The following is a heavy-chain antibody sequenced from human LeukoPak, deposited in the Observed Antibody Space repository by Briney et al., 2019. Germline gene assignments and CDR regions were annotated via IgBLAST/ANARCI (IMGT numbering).Heavy chain of an antibody. J-gene: IGHJ4*02. V-gene: IGHV1-2*02. CDR2: INPNSGGT. Sequence: EASVKVSCKASGYTFTGYYMHWVRQAPGQGLEWMGWINPNSGGTNYAQKFQGRVTMTRDTSISTAYMELSRLRSDDTAVYYCAREKLTTGSPTFDYWGQGTLVTVSS. CDR3: AREKLTTGSPTFDY. CDR1: GYTFTGYY. D-gene: IGHD4-17*01.